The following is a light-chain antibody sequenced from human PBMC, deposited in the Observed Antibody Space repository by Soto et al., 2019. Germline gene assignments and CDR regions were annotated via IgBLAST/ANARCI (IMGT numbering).Light chain of an antibody. J-gene: IGKJ1*01. CDR3: QQSYSTLWT. CDR1: QTISSW. V-gene: IGKV1-5*01. Sequence: EIQITQKNSTLSASVGDRVTITCRASQTISSWLAWYQQKPGKAPKLLIYHASSLESGVPSRFSGSGSGTEFTLTISSLQPEDFATYYCQQSYSTLWTFGQ. CDR2: HAS.